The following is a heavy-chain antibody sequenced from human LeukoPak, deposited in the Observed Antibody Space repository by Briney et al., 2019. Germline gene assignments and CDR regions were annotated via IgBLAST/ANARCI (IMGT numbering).Heavy chain of an antibody. CDR1: GFTFSTYS. CDR2: ISSSGSYI. J-gene: IGHJ4*02. CDR3: ARGTCSSTSCPLFDY. Sequence: AGGSLRLSCAASGFTFSTYSMSWVRQAPGKGLEWVSSISSSGSYIFYADSVKGRFTISRDNAKNSLFLQMNSLRAEDTAVYYCARGTCSSTSCPLFDYWGQGTLVTVSS. V-gene: IGHV3-21*01. D-gene: IGHD2-2*01.